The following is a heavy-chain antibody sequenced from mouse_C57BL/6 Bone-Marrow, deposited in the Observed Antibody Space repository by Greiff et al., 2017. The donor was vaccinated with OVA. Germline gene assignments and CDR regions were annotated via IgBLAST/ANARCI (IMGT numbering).Heavy chain of an antibody. CDR3: TTLYYGNFHWYFDV. Sequence: EVQLQQSGAELVRPGASVKLSCTASGFNIKDDYMHWVKQRPEQGLEWIGWIDPENGDTEYASKFQGKATITADTSSNTAYLQLSSLTSEDTAVYYCTTLYYGNFHWYFDVWGTGTTVTVSS. D-gene: IGHD2-1*01. V-gene: IGHV14-4*01. J-gene: IGHJ1*03. CDR2: IDPENGDT. CDR1: GFNIKDDY.